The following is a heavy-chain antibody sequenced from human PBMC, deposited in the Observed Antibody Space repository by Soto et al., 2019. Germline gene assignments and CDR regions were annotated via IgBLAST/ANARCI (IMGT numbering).Heavy chain of an antibody. V-gene: IGHV3-53*01. CDR2: IHSDGNT. CDR3: ARHAWLES. CDR1: GFNVNSNS. J-gene: IGHJ5*01. Sequence: GSLLLPCSASGFNVNSNSMNWVRQAPGKGLEWLSVIHSDGNTAYAGSVKGRFTISRDSSENTFYLQMNSLRAEDTAVYYCARHAWLESWGQGTLVTVYS.